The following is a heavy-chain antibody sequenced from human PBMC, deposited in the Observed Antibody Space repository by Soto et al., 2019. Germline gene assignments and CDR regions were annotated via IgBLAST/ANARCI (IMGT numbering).Heavy chain of an antibody. Sequence: SETLSRTCAVYCGSFSGYYWSWIRQPPGKGLEWIGEINHSGSTNYNPSLKSRVTISVDTSKNQFSLKLSSVTAADTAVYYCVRASNKRGYSYGPDYWGQGPLVTVS. CDR2: INHSGST. CDR3: VRASNKRGYSYGPDY. CDR1: CGSFSGYY. V-gene: IGHV4-34*01. J-gene: IGHJ4*02. D-gene: IGHD5-18*01.